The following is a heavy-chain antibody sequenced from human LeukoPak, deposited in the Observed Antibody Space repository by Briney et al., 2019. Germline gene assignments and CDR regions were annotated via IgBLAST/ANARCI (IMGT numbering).Heavy chain of an antibody. CDR3: VSWSGKYYVTSEIPANS. Sequence: AGGSLRLSCAASGLTFRNYWTSWIRQAPGKGLEWAAHISEDGSNKYYVDSVKGRFTISRDNAKNSLYLQMNSLRVEDTAVYYCVSWSGKYYVTSEIPANSWGQGTLVTVSS. V-gene: IGHV3-7*01. D-gene: IGHD3-10*02. J-gene: IGHJ4*02. CDR1: GLTFRNYW. CDR2: ISEDGSNK.